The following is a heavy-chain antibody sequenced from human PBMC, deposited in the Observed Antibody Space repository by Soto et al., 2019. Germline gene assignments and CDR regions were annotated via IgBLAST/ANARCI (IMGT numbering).Heavy chain of an antibody. CDR1: GYTFTSYD. Sequence: QVQLVQSGAEVKKPGASVKVSCKASGYTFTSYDINWVRQATGQELEWMGWMNPNSGNTGYAQKFQGRFTMTRNTSISTAYMELSSLRSEDTAVYYCARERTGTTSNWFDPWGQGTLVTVSS. V-gene: IGHV1-8*01. J-gene: IGHJ5*02. D-gene: IGHD1-7*01. CDR2: MNPNSGNT. CDR3: ARERTGTTSNWFDP.